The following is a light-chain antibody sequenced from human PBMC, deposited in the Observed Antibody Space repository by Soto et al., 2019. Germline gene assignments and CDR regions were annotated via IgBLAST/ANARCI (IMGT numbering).Light chain of an antibody. CDR3: QQSISYSAIT. Sequence: DIQMTQSPSTLSASVGDRVTITCRASQSISSWLAWYQQKPGKAPKLLIYKASTLESGVPSRFSGSGSGTEFTLTISSLQPDDFATYYCQQSISYSAITFGQGTKLQIK. J-gene: IGKJ2*01. CDR1: QSISSW. CDR2: KAS. V-gene: IGKV1-5*03.